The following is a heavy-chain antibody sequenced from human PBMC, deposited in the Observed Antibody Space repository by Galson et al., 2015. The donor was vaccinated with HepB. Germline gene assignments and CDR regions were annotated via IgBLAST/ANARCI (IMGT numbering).Heavy chain of an antibody. D-gene: IGHD3-10*02. CDR1: GFTFSDYY. CDR2: ISSSSYT. CDR3: AKEPTGFVYDRFDY. V-gene: IGHV3-11*05. Sequence: SLRLSCAASGFTFSDYYMSWIRQAPGKGLEWVSYISSSSYTNYADSVKGRFTISRDNAKNSLYLQMNSLRAEDTAVYYCAKEPTGFVYDRFDYWGQGTLVTVSS. J-gene: IGHJ4*02.